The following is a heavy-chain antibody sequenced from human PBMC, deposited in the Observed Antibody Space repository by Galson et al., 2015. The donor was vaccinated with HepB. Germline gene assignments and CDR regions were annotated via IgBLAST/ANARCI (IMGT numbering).Heavy chain of an antibody. V-gene: IGHV3-74*01. D-gene: IGHD2-21*01. Sequence: SLRLSCAASGFTFSTYWMHWVRQTPGKGLVWVSLINPDGSDTRYADSVRGRFTISRDNAKNTLYVQMNSLRAEDTAVYYCARVGEHRAFDIWGQGTMVTVSS. J-gene: IGHJ3*02. CDR2: INPDGSDT. CDR1: GFTFSTYW. CDR3: ARVGEHRAFDI.